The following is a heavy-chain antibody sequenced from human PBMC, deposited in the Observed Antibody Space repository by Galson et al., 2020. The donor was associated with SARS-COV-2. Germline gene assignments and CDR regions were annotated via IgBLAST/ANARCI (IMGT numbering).Heavy chain of an antibody. V-gene: IGHV3-30*01. Sequence: GGSLRLSCAASGFTFSSYAMHWVRQAPGKGLEWVAVISYDGSNKYYADSVKGRFTISRDNSKNTLYLQMNSLRAEDTAVYYCASWYSYGLDYWGQGTLVTVSS. J-gene: IGHJ4*02. CDR3: ASWYSYGLDY. CDR1: GFTFSSYA. CDR2: ISYDGSNK. D-gene: IGHD5-18*01.